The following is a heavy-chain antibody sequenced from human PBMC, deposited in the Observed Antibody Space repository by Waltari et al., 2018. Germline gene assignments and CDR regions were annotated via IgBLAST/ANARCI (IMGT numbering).Heavy chain of an antibody. CDR3: ARGKSNWGFYYDMDV. D-gene: IGHD7-27*01. Sequence: QVQLVQSGAEVKKPGSSVKVSCKASGGTFSSYAISWVRQAPGQGLEWVGWIRPLFVTRNYAQKVQGRVTMTADESTSTGYMELSSLRSEDTAVYYCARGKSNWGFYYDMDVWGQGNTVTVSS. J-gene: IGHJ6*02. V-gene: IGHV1-69*12. CDR2: IRPLFVTR. CDR1: GGTFSSYA.